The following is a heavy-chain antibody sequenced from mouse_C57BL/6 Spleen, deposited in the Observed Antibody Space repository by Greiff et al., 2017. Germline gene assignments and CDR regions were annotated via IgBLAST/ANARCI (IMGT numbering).Heavy chain of an antibody. J-gene: IGHJ2*01. V-gene: IGHV6-3*01. CDR3: TEDYSNYGDY. CDR1: GFTFSNYW. D-gene: IGHD2-5*01. Sequence: EVKLVESGGGLVQPGGSMKLSCVASGFTFSNYWMNWVRQSPEKGLEWVAQIRLKSDNYATHYAESVKGRFTISRDDSKSSVYLQMNNLRAEDTGIYYCTEDYSNYGDYWGQGTTLTVSS. CDR2: IRLKSDNYAT.